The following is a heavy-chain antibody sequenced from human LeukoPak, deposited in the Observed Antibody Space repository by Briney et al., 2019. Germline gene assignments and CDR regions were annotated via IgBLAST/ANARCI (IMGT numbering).Heavy chain of an antibody. CDR2: IQYDGSKT. CDR1: GFSFGSYA. V-gene: IGHV3-30*03. CDR3: ARDSCSSPSCFDL. Sequence: AGGSPRLSCAASGFSFGSYAMNWVRQAPGKGLEWITAIQYDGSKTYYADSVKGRFTISRDQSKNTLDLQMSSLRAEDTAIYYCARDSCSSPSCFDLWGQGTLVTVSS. J-gene: IGHJ4*02. D-gene: IGHD2-2*01.